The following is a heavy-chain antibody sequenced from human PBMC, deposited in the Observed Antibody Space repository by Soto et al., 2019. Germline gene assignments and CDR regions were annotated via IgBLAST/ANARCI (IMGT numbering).Heavy chain of an antibody. V-gene: IGHV1-69*01. Sequence: QVQLVQSGAEVKKPGSSVKVSCKASGGTFSSYSINWVRQAPGQGLEWMGENIPIFGTANYAQKFQGRVTITADESTSTAYMGLSSLKTEATAVYYCARDGGRHSGGIDYWGQGPLVTVSS. D-gene: IGHD1-26*01. CDR1: GGTFSSYS. CDR2: NIPIFGTA. CDR3: ARDGGRHSGGIDY. J-gene: IGHJ4*02.